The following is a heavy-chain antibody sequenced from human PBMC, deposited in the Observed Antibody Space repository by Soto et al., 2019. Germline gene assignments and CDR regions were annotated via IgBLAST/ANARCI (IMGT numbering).Heavy chain of an antibody. D-gene: IGHD6-13*01. CDR3: ARTTHPIAAALYYFDY. CDR1: GFTFSSYA. J-gene: IGHJ4*02. V-gene: IGHV3-30-3*01. Sequence: QVQLVESGGGVVQPGRSLRLSCAASGFTFSSYAMHWVRQAPGKGLEWVAVISYDGSNKYYADSVKGRFTISRDNSKNTLYLQMNSLRAEDTAVYYCARTTHPIAAALYYFDYWGQGTLVTVSS. CDR2: ISYDGSNK.